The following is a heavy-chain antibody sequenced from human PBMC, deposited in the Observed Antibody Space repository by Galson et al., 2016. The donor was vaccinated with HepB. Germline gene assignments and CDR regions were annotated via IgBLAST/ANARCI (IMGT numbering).Heavy chain of an antibody. Sequence: SLRLSCAASGFSFNLYYMSWVRQVPGKGLEWVANVNQDGSEKFYMDSVRGRFTITRDNAKNSLYLQMNSLSAEDTAVYYCARFGCTTCYNFYYYGMDVWGQGTTVTVS. CDR1: GFSFNLYY. CDR3: ARFGCTTCYNFYYYGMDV. D-gene: IGHD2-2*01. J-gene: IGHJ6*02. V-gene: IGHV3-7*01. CDR2: VNQDGSEK.